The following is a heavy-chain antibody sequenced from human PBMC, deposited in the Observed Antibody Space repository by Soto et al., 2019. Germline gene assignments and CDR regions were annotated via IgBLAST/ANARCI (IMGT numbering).Heavy chain of an antibody. D-gene: IGHD6-13*01. V-gene: IGHV4-4*07. CDR3: AREGGIAAAATETSYYYYFGMDV. CDR1: GGSISSYY. Sequence: SETLSLTCTVSGGSISSYYWSWIRQPAGKGLEWIGRIYTSGSTNYNPYLKSRVTMSVDTSKNQFSLKLSSVTAADTAVYYCAREGGIAAAATETSYYYYFGMDVWGQGTTVTVSS. J-gene: IGHJ6*02. CDR2: IYTSGST.